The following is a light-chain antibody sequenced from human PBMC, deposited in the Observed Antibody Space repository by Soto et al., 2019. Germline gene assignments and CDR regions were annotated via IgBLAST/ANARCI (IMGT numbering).Light chain of an antibody. Sequence: QSALPQPASVSGSPGHSITISCTGTSSDVGGYNYVSWYQQHPGIAPKLMIYEVSNRPSGVSNRFSGSKSGNTASLTISGLQAEDEADYYCSSYTSSSNYVFGTGTKVTVL. V-gene: IGLV2-14*01. CDR1: SSDVGGYNY. CDR3: SSYTSSSNYV. CDR2: EVS. J-gene: IGLJ1*01.